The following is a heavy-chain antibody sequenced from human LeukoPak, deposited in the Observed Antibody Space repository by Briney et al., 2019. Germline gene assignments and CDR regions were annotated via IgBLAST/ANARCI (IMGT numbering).Heavy chain of an antibody. J-gene: IGHJ6*03. V-gene: IGHV4-34*01. CDR1: GGSFSGYY. CDR2: INHSGST. CDR3: ATRGYSFNYYMDV. Sequence: SETLSLPCAVYGGSFSGYYWSWIRQPPGKGLEWIGEINHSGSTNYNPSLKSRVTISVDTSKNQFSLKLSSVTAADTAVYYCATRGYSFNYYMDVWGKGTTVTISS. D-gene: IGHD5-18*01.